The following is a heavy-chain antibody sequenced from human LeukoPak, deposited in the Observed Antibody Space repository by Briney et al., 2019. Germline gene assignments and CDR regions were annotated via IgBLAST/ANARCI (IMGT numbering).Heavy chain of an antibody. J-gene: IGHJ4*02. CDR2: IYYSGST. Sequence: SETLSLTCTVSGGSISGYHWSWIRQPPGKGLEWIGNIYYSGSTNYNPSLKSRVTISVDTSKDQFSLKLSSVTAADTAVYYCARSTVTAAPLFYWGQGTLVTVSS. CDR3: ARSTVTAAPLFY. D-gene: IGHD4-17*01. CDR1: GGSISGYH. V-gene: IGHV4-59*01.